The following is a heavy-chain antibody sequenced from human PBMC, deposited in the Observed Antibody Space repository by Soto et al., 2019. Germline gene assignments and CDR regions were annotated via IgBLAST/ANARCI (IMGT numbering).Heavy chain of an antibody. J-gene: IGHJ4*02. V-gene: IGHV1-2*02. CDR3: ARAGSYCSGGSWSFAY. Sequence: QVPLVQSGADLKKPGASVKVSCKTSGYTFSGHFLQWVRQAPGAGPEWMGWINPNTGNTKYGQEFEGRVTMTRDMSSSSAYMELTRLTADDTAVYFCARAGSYCSGGSWSFAYWGQGSLVTGSS. D-gene: IGHD2-15*01. CDR1: GYTFSGHF. CDR2: INPNTGNT.